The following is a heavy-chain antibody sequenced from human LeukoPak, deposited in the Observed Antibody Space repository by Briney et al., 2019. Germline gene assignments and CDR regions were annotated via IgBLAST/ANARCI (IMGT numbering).Heavy chain of an antibody. CDR3: ARAPVLRYFDWLFSRAADV. J-gene: IGHJ6*02. CDR2: INPNSGGT. V-gene: IGHV1-2*02. CDR1: GYTFTGYY. Sequence: ASVKVSCKASGYTFTGYYMHWVRQAPGQGLEWMGWINPNSGGTNYAQKFQGRVTMTRDTSISTAYMELSGLRSDDTAVYYCARAPVLRYFDWLFSRAADVWGQGTTVTVSS. D-gene: IGHD3-9*01.